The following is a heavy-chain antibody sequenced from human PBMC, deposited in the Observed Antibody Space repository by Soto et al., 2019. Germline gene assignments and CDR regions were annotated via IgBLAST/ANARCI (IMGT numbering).Heavy chain of an antibody. Sequence: EVHLVESGGGLVQPGGSLRLSCAASGFTFSTCSMNWVRQAPGKALEWLSYIRGSDSTTYYADSVKGRFTISRDNGKKSLYLEVNSLRDEDTAVYYCARGAGFGFGYLFTSGYYYGMDVWVQGTTGTVSS. CDR3: ARGAGFGFGYLFTSGYYYGMDV. V-gene: IGHV3-48*02. CDR1: GFTFSTCS. CDR2: IRGSDSTT. D-gene: IGHD3-10*01. J-gene: IGHJ6*02.